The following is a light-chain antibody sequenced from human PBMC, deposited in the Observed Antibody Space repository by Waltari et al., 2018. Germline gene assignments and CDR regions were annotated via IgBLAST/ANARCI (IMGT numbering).Light chain of an antibody. CDR1: DFNIGHSR. J-gene: IGLJ3*02. CDR3: ATWDDSLNGVV. V-gene: IGLV1-44*01. CDR2: RTY. Sequence: QSVLTQPPSASATPGQRVTSSCSGSDFNIGHSRVQWYQQVPGAAPKLVIFRTYQRPSGIPDRFSGFKSGTSASVVISGVQSEDAATYHCATWDDSLNGVVFGGGTTLTVL.